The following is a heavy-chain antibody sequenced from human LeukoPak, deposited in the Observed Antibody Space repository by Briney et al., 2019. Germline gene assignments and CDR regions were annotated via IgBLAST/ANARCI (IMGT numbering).Heavy chain of an antibody. V-gene: IGHV4-59*02. CDR3: ARDEGYCSGGSCAAGSWFDP. D-gene: IGHD2-15*01. J-gene: IGHJ5*02. CDR2: IYYSGST. CDR1: GGSVSSYY. Sequence: SETLSLTCTVSGGSVSSYYWSWIRQPPGKGLEWIGYIYYSGSTNYNPSLKSRVSISVDTSKNQFSLKLSSVTAADTAVYYCARDEGYCSGGSCAAGSWFDPWGQGTLVTVSS.